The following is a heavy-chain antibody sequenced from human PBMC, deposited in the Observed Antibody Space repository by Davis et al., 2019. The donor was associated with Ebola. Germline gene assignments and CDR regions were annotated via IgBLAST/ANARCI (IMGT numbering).Heavy chain of an antibody. CDR2: INPKSGAT. J-gene: IGHJ5*02. Sequence: ASVKVSCKASGYTFTAFFIHWVRQAPGQGLEWMGRINPKSGATKYPPKFQGRVTMTRDSSINTAYMELGSLRSDDTAVYYCARDGQQQLLVDTWFDPWGQGTLVTVSS. CDR1: GYTFTAFF. CDR3: ARDGQQQLLVDTWFDP. D-gene: IGHD6-13*01. V-gene: IGHV1-2*06.